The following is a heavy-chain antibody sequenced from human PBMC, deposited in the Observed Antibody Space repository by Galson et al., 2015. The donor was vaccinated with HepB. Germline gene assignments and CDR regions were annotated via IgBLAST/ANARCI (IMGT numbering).Heavy chain of an antibody. CDR2: INTGNGNT. J-gene: IGHJ6*02. Sequence: SVKVSCKASGYTFTSYAMHWVRQAPGQRLEWMGWINTGNGNTKYSQKFQGRVTITRDTSASTAYMELSSLRSEDTAVYYCARETIAAAGTGYYYGMDVWGQGTTVTVSS. CDR1: GYTFTSYA. V-gene: IGHV1-3*04. D-gene: IGHD6-13*01. CDR3: ARETIAAAGTGYYYGMDV.